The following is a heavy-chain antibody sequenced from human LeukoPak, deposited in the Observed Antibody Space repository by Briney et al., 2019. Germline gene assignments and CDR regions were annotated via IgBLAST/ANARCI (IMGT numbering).Heavy chain of an antibody. Sequence: SETLSLTCTVSGYSISSGYYWGWIRQPPGKGLEWIGSIYHSGSTYYNPSLKSRVTISVDTSKNQFSLKLSSVTAADTAVYYCARDKVVAAAFYYYYYMDVWGKGTTVTVSS. CDR1: GYSISSGYY. V-gene: IGHV4-38-2*02. J-gene: IGHJ6*03. D-gene: IGHD2-15*01. CDR2: IYHSGST. CDR3: ARDKVVAAAFYYYYYMDV.